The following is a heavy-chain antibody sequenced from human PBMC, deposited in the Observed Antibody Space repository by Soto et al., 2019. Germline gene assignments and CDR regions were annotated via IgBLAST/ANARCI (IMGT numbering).Heavy chain of an antibody. CDR2: IVTSSSTI. D-gene: IGHD5-12*01. CDR1: GFTFSSYN. V-gene: IGHV3-48*02. J-gene: IGHJ6*02. Sequence: GGSLRLSCAASGFTFSSYNMNWVRQALGKGLEWISYIVTSSSTIYYADSVKGRFTISRNNAKNSLFLQMSSLRDEDTAVYYCVRERGYMDVWGQGTTVTVSS. CDR3: VRERGYMDV.